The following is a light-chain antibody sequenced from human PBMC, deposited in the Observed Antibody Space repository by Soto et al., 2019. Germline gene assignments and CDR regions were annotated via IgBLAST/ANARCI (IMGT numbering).Light chain of an antibody. CDR2: SNN. CDR1: SSNIGSNS. CDR3: AAWDDSLNGVV. Sequence: QLVLTQPPSASGTPGQRVTISCSGSSSNIGSNSVSWYLQLPGTAPKLLIYSNNQRPSGVPDRFSGSKSGTSASLAISGLQSGDEADYYCAAWDDSLNGVVFGGGTKLTVL. V-gene: IGLV1-44*01. J-gene: IGLJ2*01.